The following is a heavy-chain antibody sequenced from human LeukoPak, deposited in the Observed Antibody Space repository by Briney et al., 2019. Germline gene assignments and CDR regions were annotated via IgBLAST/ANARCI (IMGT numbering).Heavy chain of an antibody. CDR3: ARDWGYYYDSSGYADAFDI. V-gene: IGHV3-21*04. CDR2: ITSSSSYI. D-gene: IGHD3-22*01. Sequence: GGSLRLSCAASGFTFSSYSMNWVRQAPGKGLEWVSSITSSSSYIYYADSVKGQFTISRDNAKNSLYLQMNSLRAEDTAVYYCARDWGYYYDSSGYADAFDIWGQGTMVTVSS. CDR1: GFTFSSYS. J-gene: IGHJ3*02.